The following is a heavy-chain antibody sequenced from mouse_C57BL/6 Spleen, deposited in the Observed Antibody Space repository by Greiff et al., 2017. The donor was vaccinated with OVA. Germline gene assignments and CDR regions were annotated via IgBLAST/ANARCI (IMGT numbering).Heavy chain of an antibody. CDR2: INPNYGTT. CDR3: ARSAGSSYVGAMDY. J-gene: IGHJ4*01. CDR1: GYSFTDYN. Sequence: QLQESGPELVKPGASVKISCKASGYSFTDYNMNWVKQSNGKSLEWIGVINPNYGTTSYNQKFKGKATLTVDQSSSTAYMQLNSLTSEDSAVYYCARSAGSSYVGAMDYWGQGTSVTVSS. D-gene: IGHD1-1*01. V-gene: IGHV1-39*01.